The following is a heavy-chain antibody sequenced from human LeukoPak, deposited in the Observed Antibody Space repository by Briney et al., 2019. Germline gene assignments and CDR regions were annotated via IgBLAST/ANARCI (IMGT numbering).Heavy chain of an antibody. CDR1: GYTFTGYY. D-gene: IGHD5-12*01. J-gene: IGHJ4*02. CDR3: ARDPLYIWWLRTHPGQDYYFDY. Sequence: ASVKVSCKASGYTFTGYYMHWVRQAPGQGLEWMGWINPNSGGTNYAQKFQGRVTMTRDTSISTAYMELSRLRSDDTAVYYCARDPLYIWWLRTHPGQDYYFDYWGQGTLVIVSS. V-gene: IGHV1-2*02. CDR2: INPNSGGT.